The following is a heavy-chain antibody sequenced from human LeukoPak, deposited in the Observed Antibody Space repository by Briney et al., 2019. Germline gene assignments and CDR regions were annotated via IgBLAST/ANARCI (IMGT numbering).Heavy chain of an antibody. CDR3: ARETPDLLTGYQGGGYYYYYMDV. D-gene: IGHD3-9*01. CDR1: GGSISSSSYY. Sequence: SETLSLTCTVSGGSISSSSYYWGWIRQPPGKGLEWIGSIYYSGSTYYNPSLKSRVTISVDTSKNQFSLKLSSVTAADTAVYYCARETPDLLTGYQGGGYYYYYMDVWGKGTTVTISS. J-gene: IGHJ6*03. CDR2: IYYSGST. V-gene: IGHV4-39*07.